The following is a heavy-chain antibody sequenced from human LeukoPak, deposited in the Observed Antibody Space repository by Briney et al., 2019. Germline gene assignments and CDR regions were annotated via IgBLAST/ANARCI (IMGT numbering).Heavy chain of an antibody. J-gene: IGHJ4*02. CDR2: ISDSGGTI. V-gene: IGHV3-48*02. CDR3: ARDGGSGYSFGPNFDY. Sequence: GGSLRLSCAASGFTFGSCTMIWVRQAPGKGLEWVSYISDSGGTIYYADSVKGRFTISRDNAKNSLYLQMNSLRDEDTAVYYCARDGGSGYSFGPNFDYWGQGILVTVSS. D-gene: IGHD5-18*01. CDR1: GFTFGSCT.